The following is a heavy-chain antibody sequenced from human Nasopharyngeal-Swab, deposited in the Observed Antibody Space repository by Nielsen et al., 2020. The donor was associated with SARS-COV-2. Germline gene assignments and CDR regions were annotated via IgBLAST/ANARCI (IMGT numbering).Heavy chain of an antibody. D-gene: IGHD3-9*01. CDR3: ARGCVLTGPSCYYYGMDV. CDR2: IGQDGGGK. J-gene: IGHJ6*02. V-gene: IGHV3-7*04. CDR1: GFTYW. Sequence: GGSLRLSCAASGFTYWMNWVRQAPGKGLEWVGNIGQDGGGKKYVDSVKGRFTISRDNANNLLYLQMNSLRAEDTAVYYCARGCVLTGPSCYYYGMDVWGQGTTVTVSS.